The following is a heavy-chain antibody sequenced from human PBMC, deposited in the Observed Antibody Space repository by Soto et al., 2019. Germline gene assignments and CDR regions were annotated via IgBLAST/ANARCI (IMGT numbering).Heavy chain of an antibody. Sequence: QVQLQESGPGLVKPSQTLSLTCTVSGDSISSINNYWSWIRQPPGGGLEWMGFISFSGTTSYTPSLMIRVAISLDTSKNQLSLSLNFVTAADTAVYYCAIGRGYSYGLDPWGQGSLVTVSS. D-gene: IGHD5-18*01. V-gene: IGHV4-30-4*01. CDR3: AIGRGYSYGLDP. CDR1: GDSISSINNY. J-gene: IGHJ5*02. CDR2: ISFSGTT.